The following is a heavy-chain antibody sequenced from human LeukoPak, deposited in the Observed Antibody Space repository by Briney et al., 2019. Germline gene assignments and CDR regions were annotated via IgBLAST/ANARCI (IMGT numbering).Heavy chain of an antibody. CDR3: ARVWGGTGTTPGLFDY. D-gene: IGHD1-1*01. CDR2: ISYDGSNK. J-gene: IGHJ4*02. V-gene: IGHV3-30-3*01. Sequence: GGSLRLSCAASRFTFSSYAMHWVRQAPGKGLEWVAVISYDGSNKYYADSVKGRFTISRDNSKNTLYLQMNSLRAEDTAVYYCARVWGGTGTTPGLFDYWGQGTLVTVSS. CDR1: RFTFSSYA.